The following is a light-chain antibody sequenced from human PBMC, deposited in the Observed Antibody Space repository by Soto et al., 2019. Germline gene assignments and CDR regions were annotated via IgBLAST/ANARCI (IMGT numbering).Light chain of an antibody. CDR1: QNISSY. CDR3: QQYGSSRTWT. CDR2: GAS. J-gene: IGKJ1*01. Sequence: IVLKQSPATLSLHKGKRATLSGRASQNISSYLIWYQLKPGQAPRLLIYGASSRATGIPDRFSGSGSGTDFTLTISRLEPEDFAVYYCQQYGSSRTWTFGQGTNVDIK. V-gene: IGKV3-20*01.